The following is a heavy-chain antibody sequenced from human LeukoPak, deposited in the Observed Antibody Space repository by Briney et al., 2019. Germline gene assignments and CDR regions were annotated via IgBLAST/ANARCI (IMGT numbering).Heavy chain of an antibody. Sequence: GGSLRPSCAASGFTFSSYAMSWVRQAPGKGLEWVSAISGSGGSTYYADSVKGRFTISRDNSKNTLYLQMNSLRAEDTAVYYCAKDLERGVIVVALDYWGQGTLVTVSS. D-gene: IGHD3-22*01. J-gene: IGHJ4*02. CDR1: GFTFSSYA. CDR3: AKDLERGVIVVALDY. CDR2: ISGSGGST. V-gene: IGHV3-23*01.